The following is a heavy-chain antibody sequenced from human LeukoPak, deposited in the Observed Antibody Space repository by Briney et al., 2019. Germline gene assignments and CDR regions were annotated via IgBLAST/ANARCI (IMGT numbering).Heavy chain of an antibody. CDR2: ISWNSGSI. D-gene: IGHD3-3*01. J-gene: IGHJ6*02. CDR1: GFTFDDYA. V-gene: IGHV3-9*01. CDR3: AKDMERAYYYGMDV. Sequence: PGGSLRLSCAASGFTFDDYAMHWVRQAPGKGLEWVSGISWNSGSIGYADSVKGRFTISRDNAKNSQYLQMNSLRAEDTALYYCAKDMERAYYYGMDVWGQGTTVTVSS.